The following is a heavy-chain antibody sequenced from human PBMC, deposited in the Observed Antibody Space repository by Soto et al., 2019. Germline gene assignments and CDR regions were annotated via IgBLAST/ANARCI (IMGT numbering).Heavy chain of an antibody. CDR1: GYTFTSHG. Sequence: QVQLVQSGAEVRKPGASVKVSCKASGYTFTSHGFSWVRQAPGQGLEWMGWIRPYNGDTNYAQKFQGRVTMTTDTSTSTAYMELRSLRSDDSAVYYCARHIVVVLAAVKDYDSYAMDVWGQGTTVTVSS. CDR3: ARHIVVVLAAVKDYDSYAMDV. D-gene: IGHD2-15*01. V-gene: IGHV1-18*04. J-gene: IGHJ6*02. CDR2: IRPYNGDT.